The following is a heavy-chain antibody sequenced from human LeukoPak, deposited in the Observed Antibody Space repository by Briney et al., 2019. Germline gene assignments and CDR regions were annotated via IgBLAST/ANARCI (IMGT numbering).Heavy chain of an antibody. CDR1: GFTFSSYG. Sequence: GGSLRLSCAASGFTFSSYGMHWVRQAPGKGLEWVAFIRYDGSNKYYADSVKGRFTISRDNSKNTLYLQMNSLRAEDTAVYYCAKDGSSSWPEDYYYYYMDVWGKGTTVTISS. V-gene: IGHV3-30*02. CDR2: IRYDGSNK. J-gene: IGHJ6*03. D-gene: IGHD6-13*01. CDR3: AKDGSSSWPEDYYYYYMDV.